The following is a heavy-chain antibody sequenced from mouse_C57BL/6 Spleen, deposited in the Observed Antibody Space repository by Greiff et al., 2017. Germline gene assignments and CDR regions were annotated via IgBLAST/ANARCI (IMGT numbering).Heavy chain of an antibody. CDR2: ISSGSSTI. D-gene: IGHD1-1*01. CDR1: GFTFSDYG. J-gene: IGHJ3*01. V-gene: IGHV5-17*01. Sequence: EVQVVESGGGLVKPGGSLKLSCAASGFTFSDYGMHWVRQAPEKGLEWVAYISSGSSTIYYADTVKGRFTISRDNAKNTLFLQMTSLRSEDTAMYYCAIIEAYWGQGTLVTVSA. CDR3: AIIEAY.